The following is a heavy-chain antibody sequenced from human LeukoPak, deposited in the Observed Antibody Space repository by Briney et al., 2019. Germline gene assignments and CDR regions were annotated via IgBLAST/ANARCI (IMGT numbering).Heavy chain of an antibody. V-gene: IGHV3-23*01. D-gene: IGHD5-12*01. CDR2: ISGSGGST. J-gene: IGHJ5*02. Sequence: GGSLRLSCAASGFTFSSYAMSWVRQARGKGLEWVSAISGSGGSTYYADSVKGRFTISRDNSKNTLYLQMNSLRAEDTAVYYCAKDLYGYVSNWFDPWGQGTLVTVSS. CDR3: AKDLYGYVSNWFDP. CDR1: GFTFSSYA.